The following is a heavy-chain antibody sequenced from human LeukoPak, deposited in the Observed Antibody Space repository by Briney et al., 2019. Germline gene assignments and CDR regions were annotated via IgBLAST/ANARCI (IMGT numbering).Heavy chain of an antibody. CDR1: GYTFINYA. CDR3: VREWDHTRMTFDI. Sequence: ASVMVSCKASGYTFINYAISWVRQAPGQGLEWMGWIGTYNGNTKYAQEFQGRVTMTTDTSTSTGYMELRNLRSDDTAVYFCVREWDHTRMTFDIWGQGTMVTVSS. V-gene: IGHV1-18*01. CDR2: IGTYNGNT. D-gene: IGHD1-26*01. J-gene: IGHJ3*02.